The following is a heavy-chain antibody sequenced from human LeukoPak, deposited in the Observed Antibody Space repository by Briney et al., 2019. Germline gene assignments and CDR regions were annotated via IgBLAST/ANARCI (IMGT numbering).Heavy chain of an antibody. V-gene: IGHV3-15*01. J-gene: IGHJ3*01. CDR3: ARGGPLGLGDV. CDR2: IKSKSDGGTT. D-gene: IGHD1-26*01. CDR1: GFSFSNAW. Sequence: GGSLRLSCAVSGFSFSNAWMSWVRQAPGKGLEWVGRIKSKSDGGTTDYAGPVKGRFTISRDNSKNTLYLQMNSLRAEDTAVYYCARGGPLGLGDVWGQGTMVTVSS.